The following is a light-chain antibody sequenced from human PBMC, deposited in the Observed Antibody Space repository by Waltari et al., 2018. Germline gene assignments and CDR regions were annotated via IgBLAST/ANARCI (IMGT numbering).Light chain of an antibody. V-gene: IGLV1-44*01. CDR2: SNT. CDR3: AAWDDSLNGDV. Sequence: QSVLTQPPSASGTPGPRVTVSCSGSSSNIGGNTVHWYQPLPGTAPKLLIYSNTQRPSGVPDRFSGSKSGTSASLAISGLQSGDEADYYCAAWDDSLNGDVFGTGTKVTVL. J-gene: IGLJ1*01. CDR1: SSNIGGNT.